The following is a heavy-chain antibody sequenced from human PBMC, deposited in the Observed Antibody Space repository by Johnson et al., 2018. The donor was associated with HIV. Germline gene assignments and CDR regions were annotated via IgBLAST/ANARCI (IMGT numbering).Heavy chain of an antibody. CDR1: GFTFSSYW. D-gene: IGHD5-18*01. J-gene: IGHJ3*02. Sequence: EQLVESGGGLVQPGGSLRLSCTASGFTFSSYWMSWVRQAPGKGLEWVANIKQDGSEKYSEDSVKGSFTHSRDNAKNSLYLQMNSLRAEDTDVYYCAKVDTAMVNAFDIWGQGTMVTVSS. CDR2: IKQDGSEK. CDR3: AKVDTAMVNAFDI. V-gene: IGHV3-7*01.